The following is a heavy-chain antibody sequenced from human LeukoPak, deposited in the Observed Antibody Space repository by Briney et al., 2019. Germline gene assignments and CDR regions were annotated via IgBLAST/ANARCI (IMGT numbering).Heavy chain of an antibody. CDR2: ISSSSSYI. CDR1: GFTFSSYS. V-gene: IGHV3-21*04. J-gene: IGHJ4*02. CDR3: AKGSGCSSSWYFDY. D-gene: IGHD6-13*01. Sequence: GGSLRLSCAASGFTFSSYSMNWVRQAPGKGLEWVSSISSSSSYIYYADSVKGRFTISRDNAKNSLYLQMNSLRAEDTAVYYCAKGSGCSSSWYFDYWGQGTLVTVSS.